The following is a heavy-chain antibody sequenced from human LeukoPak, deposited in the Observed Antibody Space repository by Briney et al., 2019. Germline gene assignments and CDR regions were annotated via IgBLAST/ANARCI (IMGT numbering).Heavy chain of an antibody. D-gene: IGHD2-2*01. Sequence: ASVTVSCKASGYTFTSYGISWVRQAPGQGLEWMGWISAYSGNTNYAQKLQGRVTMTTDTSTSTAYMELRSLRSDDTAVYYCAREVVPAATSDYYYGMDVWGQGTTVTVSS. J-gene: IGHJ6*02. CDR3: AREVVPAATSDYYYGMDV. V-gene: IGHV1-18*01. CDR2: ISAYSGNT. CDR1: GYTFTSYG.